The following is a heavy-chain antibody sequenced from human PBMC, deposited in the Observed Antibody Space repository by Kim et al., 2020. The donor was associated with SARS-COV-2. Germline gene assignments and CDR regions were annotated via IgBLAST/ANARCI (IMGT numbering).Heavy chain of an antibody. CDR3: ARGRGGYSSAYFDY. CDR1: GFTVSSNY. Sequence: GGSLRLSCAASGFTVSSNYMSWVRQAPGKGLEWVSVIYSGGSTYYADSVKGRFTISRDNSKNTLYLQMNSLRAEDTAVYYCARGRGGYSSAYFDYWGQGTLVTVSS. V-gene: IGHV3-53*01. D-gene: IGHD5-18*01. CDR2: IYSGGST. J-gene: IGHJ4*02.